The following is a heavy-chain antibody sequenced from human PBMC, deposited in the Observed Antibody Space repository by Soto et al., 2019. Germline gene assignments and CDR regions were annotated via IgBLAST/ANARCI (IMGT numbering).Heavy chain of an antibody. D-gene: IGHD3-9*01. CDR1: GGSISSGGYY. CDR2: IYYSGST. CDR3: ARAERSGYDILTGYYPGYFDY. V-gene: IGHV4-31*03. J-gene: IGHJ4*02. Sequence: PSETLSLTCTVSGGSISSGGYYWSWIRQRPGKGLEWIGYIYYSGSTYYNPSLKSRVTISVDTSKNQFSLKLSSVTAADTAVYYCARAERSGYDILTGYYPGYFDYWGQGTLLTSPQ.